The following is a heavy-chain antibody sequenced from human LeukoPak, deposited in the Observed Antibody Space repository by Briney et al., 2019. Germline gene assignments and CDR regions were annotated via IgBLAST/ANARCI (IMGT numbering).Heavy chain of an antibody. V-gene: IGHV4-59*01. J-gene: IGHJ4*02. D-gene: IGHD3-10*01. CDR2: IYYSGST. Sequence: PSETLSLTCTVSGGSISSYYWTWIRQPPGKGLEWIGYIYYSGSTNYNPSLKSRVTISVDTSKNQFSLKLSSVTAADTAVYYCARGVARGGPPDFDYWGQGTLVTVSS. CDR1: GGSISSYY. CDR3: ARGVARGGPPDFDY.